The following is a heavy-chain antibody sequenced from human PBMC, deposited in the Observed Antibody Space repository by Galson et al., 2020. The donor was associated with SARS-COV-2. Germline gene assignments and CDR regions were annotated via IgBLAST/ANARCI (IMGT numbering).Heavy chain of an antibody. D-gene: IGHD1-26*01. Sequence: GGSLRLSCAASGFTFSGSAMHWVRQASGKGLEWVGRIRSKTDSYTTAYAASVKGSFTISRDDSKNTAYLQMNSLTTEDTAVYYCVAYGTVWDIDYWGQGTLVTVSS. CDR1: GFTFSGSA. CDR2: IRSKTDSYTT. CDR3: VAYGTVWDIDY. V-gene: IGHV3-73*01. J-gene: IGHJ4*02.